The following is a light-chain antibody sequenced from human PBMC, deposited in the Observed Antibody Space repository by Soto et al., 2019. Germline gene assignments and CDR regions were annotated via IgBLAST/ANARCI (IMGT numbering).Light chain of an antibody. Sequence: DIRMTQSPSSLSASTGDRVTITCRSSQSISGWLAWYQQKPGKAPKILIYDVSSLESGVPSRFSGSGSGTDFILTISNLQPEDFAIYYCQQSFRTPRTFGQGTKVDIK. CDR3: QQSFRTPRT. CDR1: QSISGW. V-gene: IGKV1-39*01. J-gene: IGKJ1*01. CDR2: DVS.